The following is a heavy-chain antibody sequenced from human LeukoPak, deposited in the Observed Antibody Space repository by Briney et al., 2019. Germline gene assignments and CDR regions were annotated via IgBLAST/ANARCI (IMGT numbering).Heavy chain of an antibody. Sequence: GGSLRLSCAASGFSFNYAWMSWVRQAPGKGLEWVGRIKSKNDDGTTDYAAPVKGRFTISRDDSKNTAYLQMDSLKTEDTAVYYCTGNYYGSGSYADFDYWGQGTLVTVSS. V-gene: IGHV3-15*01. CDR3: TGNYYGSGSYADFDY. CDR2: IKSKNDDGTT. D-gene: IGHD3-10*01. J-gene: IGHJ4*02. CDR1: GFSFNYAW.